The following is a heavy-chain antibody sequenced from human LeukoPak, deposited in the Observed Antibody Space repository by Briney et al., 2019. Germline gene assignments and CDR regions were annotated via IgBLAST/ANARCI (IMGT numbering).Heavy chain of an antibody. Sequence: PGGSLRLSCEASGFTFSDPYMSWVRQAPGKGLEWVANIKQDGSEKYYVDSVKGRFTISRDNAKNSLYLQMNSLRAEDTAVYYCARDEYSSGWYGYYYYYMDVWGKGTTVTVSS. CDR3: ARDEYSSGWYGYYYYYMDV. V-gene: IGHV3-7*01. CDR2: IKQDGSEK. J-gene: IGHJ6*03. CDR1: GFTFSDPY. D-gene: IGHD6-19*01.